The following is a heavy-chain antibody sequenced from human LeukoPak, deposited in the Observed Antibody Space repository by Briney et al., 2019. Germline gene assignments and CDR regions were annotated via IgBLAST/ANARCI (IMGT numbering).Heavy chain of an antibody. CDR3: ARDWAWGGFDH. Sequence: GGSLRLSCAGSGLSFSSYWMHWVRQAPGKGLVWVSRIRTDGGTTYYADSVKGRFTVSRDNAKNTLYLQMNSLRVDDTAIYYCARDWAWGGFDHWGQGALVTVSP. CDR1: GLSFSSYW. J-gene: IGHJ5*02. CDR2: IRTDGGTT. V-gene: IGHV3-74*01. D-gene: IGHD3-16*01.